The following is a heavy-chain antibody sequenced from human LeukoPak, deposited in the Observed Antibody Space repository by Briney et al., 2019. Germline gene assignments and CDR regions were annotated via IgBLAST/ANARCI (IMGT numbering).Heavy chain of an antibody. Sequence: GGSLRLSCAASGFTVYNNYMSWVRQAPGKGLEWVSVIYSGGSTYYADSVKGRFTISRDNSKNTVDLQMNTLRAEDTAVYYCARVRLDRSERNLDAFENWGQGTMVTVSS. J-gene: IGHJ3*02. D-gene: IGHD1-14*01. CDR1: GFTVYNNY. CDR2: IYSGGST. CDR3: ARVRLDRSERNLDAFEN. V-gene: IGHV3-53*01.